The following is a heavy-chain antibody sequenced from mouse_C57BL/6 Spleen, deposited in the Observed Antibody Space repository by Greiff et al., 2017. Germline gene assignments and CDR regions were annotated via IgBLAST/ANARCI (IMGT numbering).Heavy chain of an antibody. CDR3: TRDGYYPRFAY. CDR1: GYTFTDYE. V-gene: IGHV1-15*01. J-gene: IGHJ3*01. D-gene: IGHD2-3*01. CDR2: IDPETGGT. Sequence: VQLQQSGAELVRPGASVTLSCKASGYTFTDYEMPWVKQTPVHGLEWIGAIDPETGGTAYNQKFKGKAILTADKSSSTAYMELRSLTSEDSAVYYCTRDGYYPRFAYGGQGTLVTVSA.